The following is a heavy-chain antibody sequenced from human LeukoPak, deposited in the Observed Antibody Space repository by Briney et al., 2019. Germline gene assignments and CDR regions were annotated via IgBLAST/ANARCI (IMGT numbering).Heavy chain of an antibody. Sequence: SETLSLTCAVYGGSFSGYYWSWIRQPPGKGLEWIGEINHSVSTNYNPSLKSRVTISVDTSKNQFSLKLSSVTAADTAVYYCARESSWYDNWFDPWGQGNLVPVFS. CDR1: GGSFSGYY. CDR3: ARESSWYDNWFDP. J-gene: IGHJ5*02. CDR2: INHSVST. V-gene: IGHV4-34*01. D-gene: IGHD6-13*01.